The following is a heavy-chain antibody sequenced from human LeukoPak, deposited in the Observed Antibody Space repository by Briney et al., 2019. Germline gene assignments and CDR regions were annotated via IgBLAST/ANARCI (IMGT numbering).Heavy chain of an antibody. Sequence: APLKIPCRGLGNRFTRYWNGWVRQIPGKGLEGMGIISPSDSDTIFSRSFQGQVPISADKSISTAYLQCSSLKDSDTTMYYCARWEYSSGWYWFDPWGQGTLVTVSS. CDR2: ISPSDSDT. CDR3: ARWEYSSGWYWFDP. V-gene: IGHV5-51*01. J-gene: IGHJ5*02. CDR1: GNRFTRYW. D-gene: IGHD6-19*01.